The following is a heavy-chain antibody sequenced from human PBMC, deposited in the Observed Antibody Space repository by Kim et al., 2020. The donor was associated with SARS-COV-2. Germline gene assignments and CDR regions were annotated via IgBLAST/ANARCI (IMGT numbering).Heavy chain of an antibody. V-gene: IGHV3-23*01. CDR1: GYTFSSYA. J-gene: IGHJ4*02. CDR2: ISGSGGST. Sequence: GGSLRLSCAASGYTFSSYAMSWVRQAPGKGLEWVSAISGSGGSTYYADSVKGRFTISRDNSKNTLYLQMNSLRAEDTAVYYCAKTAALGDGWISASDYWGQGTLVTVSS. CDR3: AKTAALGDGWISASDY. D-gene: IGHD2-21*01.